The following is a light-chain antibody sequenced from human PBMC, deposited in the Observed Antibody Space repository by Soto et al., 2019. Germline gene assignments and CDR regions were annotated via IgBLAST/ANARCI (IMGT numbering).Light chain of an antibody. J-gene: IGKJ2*01. CDR3: QQYGRSPLLYT. Sequence: EIVLTQSPGTLSLSPGERATLSCRASQSVTSNFLAWYQQKPGQAPRLLIYGASTRAAGVPDRFSGSGSGTDFTPTITRLEPEDFAVYYCQQYGRSPLLYTFGQGTKLGVK. V-gene: IGKV3-20*01. CDR1: QSVTSNF. CDR2: GAS.